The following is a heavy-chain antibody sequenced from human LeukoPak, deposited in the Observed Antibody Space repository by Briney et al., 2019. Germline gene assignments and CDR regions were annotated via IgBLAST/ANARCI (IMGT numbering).Heavy chain of an antibody. V-gene: IGHV3-23*01. CDR2: VSYSGGST. CDR1: GFTFNNYA. J-gene: IGHJ4*02. Sequence: GGSLRLSYADSGFTFNNYAMNWVRQAPGKGFEWVSTVSYSGGSTDYADSVKGRFTISRDNSKNTLYLQMSSPRAEDTAVYYCAKGKYTTKYYGLNFDHWGQGTLVTVSS. D-gene: IGHD2/OR15-2a*01. CDR3: AKGKYTTKYYGLNFDH.